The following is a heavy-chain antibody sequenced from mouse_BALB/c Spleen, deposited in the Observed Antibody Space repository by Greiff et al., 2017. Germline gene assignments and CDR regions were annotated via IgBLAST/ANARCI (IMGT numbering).Heavy chain of an antibody. Sequence: EVQVVESGGGLVKPGGSLKLSCAASGFTFSSYAMSWVRQTPEKRLEWVASISSGGSTYYPDSVKGRFTISRDNARNILYLQMSSLRSEDTAMYYCARGGDGRGAWFAYWGQGTLVTVSA. V-gene: IGHV5-6-5*01. CDR2: ISSGGST. CDR1: GFTFSSYA. J-gene: IGHJ3*01. CDR3: ARGGDGRGAWFAY. D-gene: IGHD2-3*01.